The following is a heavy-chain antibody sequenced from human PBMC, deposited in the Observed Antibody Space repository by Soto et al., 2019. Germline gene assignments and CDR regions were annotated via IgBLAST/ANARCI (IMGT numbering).Heavy chain of an antibody. CDR3: ARDGYYYGSGSYHNGGGRARQYYYYYGKDV. J-gene: IGHJ6*02. CDR1: GFTLSSNS. CDR2: ISSSSSTI. D-gene: IGHD3-10*01. V-gene: IGHV3-48*02. Sequence: PGGSLRLSCAASGFTLSSNSMNWVRQAPGQGLGLASYISSSSSTIYYGGSVKGRVTISRDNAKNSLYLQMNSLRDEDTAVYYCARDGYYYGSGSYHNGGGRARQYYYYYGKDVWGQGTTVT.